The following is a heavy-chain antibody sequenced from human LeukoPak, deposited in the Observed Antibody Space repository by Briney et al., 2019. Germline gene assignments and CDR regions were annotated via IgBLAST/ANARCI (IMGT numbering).Heavy chain of an antibody. J-gene: IGHJ4*02. D-gene: IGHD3-9*01. V-gene: IGHV3-48*03. CDR1: GFTISSYE. CDR3: APYYDILTGYPY. CDR2: ISSSGSTI. Sequence: QPGGSLRLSCAASGFTISSYEMNWVRQAPGKGLEWVSYISSSGSTIYYADSVKGRFTISRDNAKNSLYLQMNSLRAEDTAVYYCAPYYDILTGYPYWGQGTLVTVSS.